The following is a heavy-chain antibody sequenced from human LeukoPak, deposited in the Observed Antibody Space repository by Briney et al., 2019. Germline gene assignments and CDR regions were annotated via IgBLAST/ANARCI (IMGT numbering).Heavy chain of an antibody. CDR3: ARGRSNWYGTNNWFDP. CDR1: GYTFTGYY. V-gene: IGHV1-2*02. J-gene: IGHJ5*02. CDR2: INPNSGGT. Sequence: GASVKVSCKASGYTFTGYYMDWVRQAPGQGLEWMGWINPNSGGTNYAQKFQGRVTMTRDTSISTAYMELSRLGSDDTAVYYCARGRSNWYGTNNWFDPWGQGTLVTVSS. D-gene: IGHD6-13*01.